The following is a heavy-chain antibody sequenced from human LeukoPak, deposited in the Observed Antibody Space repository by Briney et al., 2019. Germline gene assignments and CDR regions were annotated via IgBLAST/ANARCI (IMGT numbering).Heavy chain of an antibody. J-gene: IGHJ4*02. CDR3: ARGKWSSGWYKFFDY. CDR2: INHSGST. D-gene: IGHD6-19*01. Sequence: SETLSLTCAVYGGSFSGYYWSWIRQPPGKGLEGIGEINHSGSTNYNPSLKSRVTISVDTSKNQFSLKLSSVTAADTAVYYCARGKWSSGWYKFFDYWGQGTLVTVSS. V-gene: IGHV4-34*01. CDR1: GGSFSGYY.